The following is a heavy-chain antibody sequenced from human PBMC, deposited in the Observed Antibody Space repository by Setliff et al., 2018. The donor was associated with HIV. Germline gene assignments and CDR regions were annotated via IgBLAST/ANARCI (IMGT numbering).Heavy chain of an antibody. J-gene: IGHJ6*04. CDR1: GYTFKSYD. CDR2: INAGNGNR. V-gene: IGHV1-3*01. CDR3: ARVQGINITLARGASAGLDV. Sequence: ASVKVSCKTSGYTFKSYDINWVRQAPGQRPEWMTRINAGNGNREYSPKFQGRVTITADTSASTMYMEMRTLRSDDTAVYYCARVQGINITLARGASAGLDVWGKGTTVTVSS. D-gene: IGHD3-10*01.